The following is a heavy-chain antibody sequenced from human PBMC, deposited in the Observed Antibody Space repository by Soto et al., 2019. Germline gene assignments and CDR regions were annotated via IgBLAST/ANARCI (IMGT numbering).Heavy chain of an antibody. CDR1: GLTFSTTW. V-gene: IGHV3-33*08. D-gene: IGHD2-15*01. Sequence: GGSLRLSCAVSGLTFSTTWMTWVRQAPGKGLEWVAVIWYDGSNKYYADSVKGRFTISRDNSKNTLYLQMNSLRAEDTAVYYCAREKTYIVVVVAATGGMDVWGQGTTVTVSS. J-gene: IGHJ6*02. CDR2: IWYDGSNK. CDR3: AREKTYIVVVVAATGGMDV.